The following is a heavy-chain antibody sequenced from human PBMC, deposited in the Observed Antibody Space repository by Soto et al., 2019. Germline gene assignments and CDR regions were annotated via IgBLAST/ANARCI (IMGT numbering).Heavy chain of an antibody. CDR3: AHAYGGTSWPNDAFDV. CDR1: GFSLSADGVG. V-gene: IGHV2-5*02. CDR2: IYWDDDT. J-gene: IGHJ3*01. Sequence: ITLKESGPTLVKPTQTLTLTCSFSGFSLSADGVGVGWIRQPPGKALEWLALIYWDDDTRYRPSLKSRLTNPKDPSQNQVVLTMNNMDPVDTATYYCAHAYGGTSWPNDAFDVWGQGTVVTVSS. D-gene: IGHD2-2*01.